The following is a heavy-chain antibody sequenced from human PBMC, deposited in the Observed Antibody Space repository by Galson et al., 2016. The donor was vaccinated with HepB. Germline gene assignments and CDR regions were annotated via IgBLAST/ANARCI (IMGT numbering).Heavy chain of an antibody. CDR3: ATVGGNTFGARSDGFDI. Sequence: SLRLSCAMSGFTVTDEYMTWVRQAPGKGLEWVSLIYRGGNTYFADSVKGRFTASRDNSKNTVFLQMNYLRPEDTAVYFCATVGGNTFGARSDGFDIWGQGTGVTVSS. D-gene: IGHD4-23*01. CDR2: IYRGGNT. V-gene: IGHV3-53*01. J-gene: IGHJ3*02. CDR1: GFTVTDEY.